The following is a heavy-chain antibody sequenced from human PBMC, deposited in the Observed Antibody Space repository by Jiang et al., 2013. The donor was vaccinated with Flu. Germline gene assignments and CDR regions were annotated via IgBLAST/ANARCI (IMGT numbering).Heavy chain of an antibody. CDR1: GDSVSNNTAA. D-gene: IGHD3-10*01. J-gene: IGHJ5*02. Sequence: TSQTLSLTCAISGDSVSNNTAAWVWIRQSPSRGLEWLGRTFFRSKWYDDYAPSLKSRLTINPDTAKNLFFLHLTSVTPDDTAVYFCARGGNPPHLPLLDPWGQGTLVTVSS. CDR2: TFFRSKWYD. CDR3: ARGGNPPHLPLLDP. V-gene: IGHV6-1*01.